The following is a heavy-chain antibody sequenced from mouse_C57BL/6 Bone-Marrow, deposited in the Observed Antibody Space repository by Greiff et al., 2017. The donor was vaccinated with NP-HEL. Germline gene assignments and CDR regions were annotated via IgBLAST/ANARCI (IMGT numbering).Heavy chain of an antibody. CDR2: IYPRDGST. CDR1: GYTFTSYD. Sequence: QVQLKESGPELVKPGASVKLSCKASGYTFTSYDINWVKQRPGQGLEWIGWIYPRDGSTKYNEKFKGKATSTVDTSSSTAYMELHSLTSEDSAVYFCARWPLITTVVEGDYWGQGTTLTVSS. CDR3: ARWPLITTVVEGDY. J-gene: IGHJ2*01. V-gene: IGHV1-85*01. D-gene: IGHD1-1*01.